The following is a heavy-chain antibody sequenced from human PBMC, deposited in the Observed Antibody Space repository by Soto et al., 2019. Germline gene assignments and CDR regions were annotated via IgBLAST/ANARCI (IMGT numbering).Heavy chain of an antibody. CDR2: IYSGGST. J-gene: IGHJ6*02. Sequence: EVQLVESGGGLIQPGGSLRLSCAASGFTVSSNYMSWVRQAPGKGLEWVSVIYSGGSTYYADSVKGRVTISRDNSKTTLYLQMTSLSAEYKAVYYCASELALGYGMDVCGQVTTVTVSS. CDR1: GFTVSSNY. V-gene: IGHV3-53*01. D-gene: IGHD3-10*01. CDR3: ASELALGYGMDV.